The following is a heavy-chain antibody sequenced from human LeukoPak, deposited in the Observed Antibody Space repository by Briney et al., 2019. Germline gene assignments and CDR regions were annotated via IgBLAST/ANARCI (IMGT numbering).Heavy chain of an antibody. J-gene: IGHJ5*02. V-gene: IGHV4-31*03. CDR2: IYYSGST. Sequence: KSSQTLSLTCTVSGVSISSGGYYWSWIRQHPQKGLEWIGYIYYSGSTYYNPSLKSRVTISVDTSKNQFSLKLSSVTAADTAVYYCARDRAAFDPWGQGTLVTVSS. CDR1: GVSISSGGYY. CDR3: ARDRAAFDP. D-gene: IGHD6-13*01.